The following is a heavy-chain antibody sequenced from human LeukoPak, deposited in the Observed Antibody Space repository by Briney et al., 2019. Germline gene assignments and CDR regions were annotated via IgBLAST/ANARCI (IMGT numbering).Heavy chain of an antibody. CDR1: GFTFSSYA. J-gene: IGHJ3*02. Sequence: GGSLRLSCAASGFTFSSYAMSWVRQAPGKGLEWVSAISGSGGSTYYADSVKGRFTISRDNSKNTLFLQMNSLRAEDTAVYYCAKDSRAHCSSTSCYPYSGYDEGLAFDIWGQGTMVTVSS. CDR3: AKDSRAHCSSTSCYPYSGYDEGLAFDI. CDR2: ISGSGGST. D-gene: IGHD2-2*01. V-gene: IGHV3-23*01.